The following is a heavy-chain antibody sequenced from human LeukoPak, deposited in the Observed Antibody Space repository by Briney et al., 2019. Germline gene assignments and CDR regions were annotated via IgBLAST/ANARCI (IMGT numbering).Heavy chain of an antibody. D-gene: IGHD3-22*01. Sequence: GGSLRLSCAASGFTVSSNSMNWVRQAPGKGLEWVSYISSSSGSIYYADSVKGRFTISRDNAKNSLYLEMNSLSADDTAVYYCARAGIVVVIKGAAFDIWGQGTMVTVSS. V-gene: IGHV3-48*04. J-gene: IGHJ3*02. CDR2: ISSSSGSI. CDR1: GFTVSSNS. CDR3: ARAGIVVVIKGAAFDI.